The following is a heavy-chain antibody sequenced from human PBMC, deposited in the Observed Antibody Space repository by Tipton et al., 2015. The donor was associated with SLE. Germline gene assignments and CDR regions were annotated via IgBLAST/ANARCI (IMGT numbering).Heavy chain of an antibody. CDR1: GFTFDDYA. CDR3: AKAAVTTSPFDY. Sequence: SLRLSCAASGFTFDDYAMHWVRQAPGKGLEWVSGISWNSGCIGYADSVKGRFTISRDNAKNSLYLQMNSLRAEDTALYYCAKAAVTTSPFDYWGQGTLVTVSS. D-gene: IGHD4-17*01. CDR2: ISWNSGCI. V-gene: IGHV3-9*01. J-gene: IGHJ4*02.